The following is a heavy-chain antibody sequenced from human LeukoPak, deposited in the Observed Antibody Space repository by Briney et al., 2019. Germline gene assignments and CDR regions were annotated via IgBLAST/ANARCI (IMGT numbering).Heavy chain of an antibody. CDR2: IYTSGST. D-gene: IGHD4-17*01. CDR3: ARGGGGYGDYFFGY. Sequence: SETLSLTCSVSGGSISSGSYYWSWIRQPAGKGLEWIGRIYTSGSTNYNPSLKSRVTISVDTSKNQFYLKLSSVTAADTAVYYCARGGGGYGDYFFGYWGQGTLVTVSS. CDR1: GGSISSGSYY. J-gene: IGHJ4*02. V-gene: IGHV4-61*02.